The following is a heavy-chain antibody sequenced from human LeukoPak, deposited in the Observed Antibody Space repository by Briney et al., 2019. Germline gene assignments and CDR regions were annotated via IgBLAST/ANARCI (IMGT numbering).Heavy chain of an antibody. CDR1: GYSFTDYL. J-gene: IGHJ4*02. Sequence: ASVKVSCKTSGYSFTDYLTHWVRQAPGEGLEWMGWVAPKSGATNYAQKFQGRVTMTRDTSISTAYMELSRLTSDDTAVYYCARVSHSGSSWGYLDSWGQGTLVTVSS. V-gene: IGHV1-2*02. CDR2: VAPKSGAT. D-gene: IGHD1-26*01. CDR3: ARVSHSGSSWGYLDS.